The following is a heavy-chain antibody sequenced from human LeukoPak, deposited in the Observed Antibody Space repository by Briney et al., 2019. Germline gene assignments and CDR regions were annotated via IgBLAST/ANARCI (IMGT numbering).Heavy chain of an antibody. CDR2: IRYDGSNK. D-gene: IGHD6-19*01. CDR3: AKDFYPFSSGWPAFDI. CDR1: GFTFSSYG. J-gene: IGHJ3*02. Sequence: PGGSLRLSCAASGFTFSSYGIHWVRQAPGKGLEWVAFIRYDGSNKDYADSVRGRFTISRDNSKNTLYLQMNSLRAEDTAVYYCAKDFYPFSSGWPAFDIWGQGTMVTVSS. V-gene: IGHV3-30*02.